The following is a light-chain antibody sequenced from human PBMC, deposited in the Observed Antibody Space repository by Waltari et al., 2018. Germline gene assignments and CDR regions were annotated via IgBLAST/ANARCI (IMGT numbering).Light chain of an antibody. CDR1: QSISDY. Sequence: IQMTQSPPALSASVGDRVAITCRASQSISDYLHWYQQKPGKAPRVLIYTASSLQRGVPTRFSGSGSGTEFTLTISRLEPEDFAVYYCQQYGSSLYTFGQGTKLEIK. J-gene: IGKJ2*01. CDR3: QQYGSSLYT. V-gene: IGKV1-39*01. CDR2: TAS.